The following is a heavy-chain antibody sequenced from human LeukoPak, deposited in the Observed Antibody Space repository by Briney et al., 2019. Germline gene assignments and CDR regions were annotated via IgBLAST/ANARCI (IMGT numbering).Heavy chain of an antibody. CDR1: GYTFTGYY. J-gene: IGHJ1*01. V-gene: IGHV1-2*02. Sequence: ASVKVSCKASGYTFTGYYMHWVRQAPGQGLEWMGWINPNSGGTNYAQKFQGRVTMTRDTSISTAYMELSRLGSDDTAVYYCARVFAVAGTRRVYFQHWGQGTLVTVSS. CDR2: INPNSGGT. D-gene: IGHD6-19*01. CDR3: ARVFAVAGTRRVYFQH.